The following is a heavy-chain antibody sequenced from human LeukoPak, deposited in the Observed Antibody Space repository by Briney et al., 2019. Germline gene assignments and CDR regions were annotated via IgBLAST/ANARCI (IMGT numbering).Heavy chain of an antibody. CDR2: INPRGGSA. V-gene: IGHV1-46*01. CDR1: GYTFTSYY. Sequence: ASVKVSCKVSGYTFTSYYMHWVRQAPGQGLEWVGIINPRGGSASSAQKFQGRVTLTRDTSTSTVYMELSGLRSQDTAVYYCARDYHGSGSLTTFDYWGQGTLVTVSS. D-gene: IGHD3-10*01. J-gene: IGHJ4*02. CDR3: ARDYHGSGSLTTFDY.